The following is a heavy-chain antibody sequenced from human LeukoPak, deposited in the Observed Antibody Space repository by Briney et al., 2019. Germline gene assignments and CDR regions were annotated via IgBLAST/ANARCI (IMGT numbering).Heavy chain of an antibody. Sequence: PGGSLRLSCEASGLPFSVYDMHWVRQVPGKGLEWVTAIGTAGATFFADSVKGRFIISRENAKNSLSLEMNGLRAGDTAVYYCARGRGGYFDYWGQGTLVTVSS. D-gene: IGHD3-10*01. CDR1: GLPFSVYD. V-gene: IGHV3-13*01. CDR3: ARGRGGYFDY. CDR2: IGTAGAT. J-gene: IGHJ4*02.